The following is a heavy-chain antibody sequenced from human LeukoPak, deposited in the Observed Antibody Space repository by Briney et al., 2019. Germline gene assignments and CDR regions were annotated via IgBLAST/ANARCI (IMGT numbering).Heavy chain of an antibody. V-gene: IGHV3-20*04. D-gene: IGHD3-10*01. CDR1: GLTLDDYG. J-gene: IGHJ4*02. Sequence: PGRSLSPSSAASGLTLDDYGMGWDRQVAGKGLEWDSGINWNGGSTGYADSVKGRFTISRDNAKNSLYLQMNSLRAEDTALYYCARDQNYYGSGSYYRDFDYWGQGTLVTVSS. CDR3: ARDQNYYGSGSYYRDFDY. CDR2: INWNGGST.